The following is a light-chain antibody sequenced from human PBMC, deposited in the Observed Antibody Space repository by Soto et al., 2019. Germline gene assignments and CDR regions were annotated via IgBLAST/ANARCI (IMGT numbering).Light chain of an antibody. Sequence: EIVLTQSPGTLSLSQGERATLSCRASQSVSNNYVAWYQQKPGQAPRLLIFRASNKATGIPDRFSGSGSGTEFTLTISSMKPDDFATYYCQQYNTHSTFGQGTRLEIK. CDR1: QSVSNNY. CDR2: RAS. J-gene: IGKJ5*01. V-gene: IGKV3-20*01. CDR3: QQYNTHST.